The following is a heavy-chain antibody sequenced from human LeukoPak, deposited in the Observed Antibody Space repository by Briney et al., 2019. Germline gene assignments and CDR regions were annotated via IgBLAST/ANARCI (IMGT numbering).Heavy chain of an antibody. CDR2: IYHSGST. CDR1: GGSISSSNW. D-gene: IGHD6-19*01. CDR3: ARGILRYSSGWFDY. V-gene: IGHV4-4*02. J-gene: IGHJ4*02. Sequence: SETLSLTCAVSGGSISSSNWWSWVRQPPGKGLEWIGEIYHSGSTNYNPSLKSRVTISVDKSKNQFSLKLSSVTAADTAVYYCARGILRYSSGWFDYWGQGTLVTVSS.